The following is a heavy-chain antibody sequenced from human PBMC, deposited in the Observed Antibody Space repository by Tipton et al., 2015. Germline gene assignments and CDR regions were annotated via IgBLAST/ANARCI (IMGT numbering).Heavy chain of an antibody. D-gene: IGHD3-10*01. CDR1: GFTFSDYY. CDR3: ARRRRGAFDI. CDR2: ISSSGSTI. V-gene: IGHV3-11*01. J-gene: IGHJ3*02. Sequence: SLRLSCAASGFTFSDYYMNWIRQAPGKGLEWVSYISSSGSTIYYADSVKGRFTISRDNAKNSLYLQIKSLRAEDTAVHYCARRRRGAFDIWGQGTMVTVSS.